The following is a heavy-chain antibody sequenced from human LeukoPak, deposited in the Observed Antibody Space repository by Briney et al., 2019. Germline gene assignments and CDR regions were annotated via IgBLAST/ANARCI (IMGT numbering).Heavy chain of an antibody. D-gene: IGHD5-18*01. J-gene: IGHJ6*03. V-gene: IGHV4-39*07. CDR2: IFYSGST. Sequence: SETLSLTCTVSSGSISTSNYYWGWVRQPPGKALEWIGNIFYSGSTYYSPSLKSRVTISLDTSRNQFSLKLNSVTAADTAVYYCARVRGYSYGWSQNYYYYMDVWGKGTTVTVSS. CDR1: SGSISTSNYY. CDR3: ARVRGYSYGWSQNYYYYMDV.